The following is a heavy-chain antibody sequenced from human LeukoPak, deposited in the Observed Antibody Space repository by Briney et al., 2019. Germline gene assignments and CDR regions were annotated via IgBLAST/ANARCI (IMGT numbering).Heavy chain of an antibody. CDR1: GFTFSSYW. CDR2: IKQDGSEK. D-gene: IGHD3-22*01. Sequence: GGSLRLSCAASGFTFSSYWMSWVRQAPGKGLEWVANIKQDGSEKYYVDSVKGRFTISRDNAKNSLYLQMNSLRAEDTALYYCAKGVGGFYYDSSGYRPKNAFDIWGQGTMVTVSS. J-gene: IGHJ3*02. V-gene: IGHV3-7*03. CDR3: AKGVGGFYYDSSGYRPKNAFDI.